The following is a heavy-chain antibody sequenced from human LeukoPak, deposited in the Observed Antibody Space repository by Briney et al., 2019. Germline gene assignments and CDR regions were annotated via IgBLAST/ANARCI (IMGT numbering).Heavy chain of an antibody. CDR1: GFTFSSHW. CDR2: IKKDGSEK. J-gene: IGHJ4*02. Sequence: SGGSLRLSCAASGFTFSSHWMSWVRQAPGKGLEWVANIKKDGSEKYYVDSVKGRFTISRDNAKTSLYLHMNSLRAEDTAVYYCARHLSGVTGYTYGRGIDYWGQGTLVTVSS. D-gene: IGHD5-18*01. CDR3: ARHLSGVTGYTYGRGIDY. V-gene: IGHV3-7*01.